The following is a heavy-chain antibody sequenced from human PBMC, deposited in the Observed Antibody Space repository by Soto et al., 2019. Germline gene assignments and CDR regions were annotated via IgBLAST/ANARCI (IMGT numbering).Heavy chain of an antibody. CDR1: GFTFSRYS. Sequence: GGSLRLSXAASGFTFSRYSMNWVRQAPGKGLEWVSYISSSSSTIYYADSVKGRFTISRDNAKNSLYLQMNSLRDEDTAVYYCARDWHSIAAAGDYYYYYGMDVWGQGTTVTVSS. CDR2: ISSSSSTI. CDR3: ARDWHSIAAAGDYYYYYGMDV. D-gene: IGHD6-13*01. J-gene: IGHJ6*02. V-gene: IGHV3-48*02.